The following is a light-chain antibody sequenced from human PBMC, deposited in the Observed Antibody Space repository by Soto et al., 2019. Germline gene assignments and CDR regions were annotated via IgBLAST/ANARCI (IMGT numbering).Light chain of an antibody. CDR2: TGS. Sequence: QLTQSPSSLSASVGDRVTVTCRASRGISSFLAWYQLKPGKAPKLLFYTGSTLQTGVPSRFSGSGFGTDFTLTISSLQPEDFAIYYCHQRQSWPRTFGQGTKV. V-gene: IGKV1-9*01. J-gene: IGKJ1*01. CDR1: RGISSF. CDR3: HQRQSWPRT.